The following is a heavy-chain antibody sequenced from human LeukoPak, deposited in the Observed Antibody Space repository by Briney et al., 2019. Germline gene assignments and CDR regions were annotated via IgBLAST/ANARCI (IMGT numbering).Heavy chain of an antibody. D-gene: IGHD5-12*01. J-gene: IGHJ4*02. V-gene: IGHV1-8*01. CDR3: ARDHPTVRLNTVATGIDY. CDR1: GYTFTSYD. CDR2: MNPNSGNT. Sequence: ASVKVSCKASGYTFTSYDINWVRQATGQGLEWMGWMNPNSGNTGYAQKFQGRVTMTRNTSISTAYMELSSPRAEDTAVYYCARDHPTVRLNTVATGIDYWGQGTLVTVSS.